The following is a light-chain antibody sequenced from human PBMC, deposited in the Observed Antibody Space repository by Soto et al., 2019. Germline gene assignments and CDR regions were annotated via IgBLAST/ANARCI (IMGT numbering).Light chain of an antibody. Sequence: DIQMTQSPSSLSASVGDRVTITCRASQSISSYLNWYQQKPGKAPKLLIYAASILQCGVPSRFSGSGSGTDFRLTISSLQPEDFATYYCQQSYSTPPTFGKGTKLEIK. CDR2: AAS. J-gene: IGKJ2*01. CDR1: QSISSY. CDR3: QQSYSTPPT. V-gene: IGKV1-39*01.